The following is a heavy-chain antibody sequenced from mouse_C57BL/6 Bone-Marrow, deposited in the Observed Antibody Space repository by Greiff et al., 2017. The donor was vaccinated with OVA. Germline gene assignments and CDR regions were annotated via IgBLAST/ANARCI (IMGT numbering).Heavy chain of an antibody. CDR1: GFTFSSYA. J-gene: IGHJ3*01. V-gene: IGHV5-4*03. D-gene: IGHD1-1*02. CDR3: GGGGGAWLAY. Sequence: EVMLVEPGGGLVKPGGSLKLSCAASGFTFSSYAMPWVRQTPEKRLEWVATISDGGSYTYYPDNVKGRFTISRDNAKNNRYLQMSHLKSEDTAMYYCGGGGGAWLAYWGQGTPVTVSA. CDR2: ISDGGSYT.